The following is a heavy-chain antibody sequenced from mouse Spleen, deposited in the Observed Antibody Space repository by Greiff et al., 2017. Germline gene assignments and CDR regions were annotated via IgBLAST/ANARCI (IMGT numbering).Heavy chain of an antibody. CDR1: GYAFSSSW. CDR2: IYPGDGDT. V-gene: IGHV1-82*01. CDR3: AREGLTRYFDY. D-gene: IGHD3-1*01. J-gene: IGHJ2*01. Sequence: QVQLQQSGPELVKPGASVKISCKASGYAFSSSWMNWVKQRPGKGLEWIGRIYPGDGDTNYNGKFKGKATLTADKSSSTAYMQLSSLTSEDSAVYFCAREGLTRYFDYWGQGTTLTVSS.